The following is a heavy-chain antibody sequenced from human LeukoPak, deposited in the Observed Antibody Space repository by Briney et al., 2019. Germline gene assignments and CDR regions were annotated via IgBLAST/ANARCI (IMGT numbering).Heavy chain of an antibody. D-gene: IGHD3-16*01. CDR3: AKGLRELWGDAFDM. V-gene: IGHV3-66*01. CDR2: LYSSGTT. CDR1: GFSVNSDY. Sequence: PGGSLRLSCSASGFSVNSDYMTWVRQAPGKGLDWVSVLYSSGTTFYADSVRGRFTISRDNSKNTLYLQMNSLRAEDTAVYYCAKGLRELWGDAFDMWGQGTMVTVSS. J-gene: IGHJ3*02.